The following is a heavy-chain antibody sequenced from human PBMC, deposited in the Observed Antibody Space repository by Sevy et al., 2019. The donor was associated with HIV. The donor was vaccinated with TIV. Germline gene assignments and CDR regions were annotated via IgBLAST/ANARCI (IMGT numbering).Heavy chain of an antibody. J-gene: IGHJ4*02. Sequence: ASVKVSCKASGYTFTNYYIHWVRQAPGQGLEWMGVINPSGGSTYYAQKLQGRVTMTRDTSTTTVYMELSSLRYEDTAVYFCARGDGIGRGFDYWGQGTLVTVSS. V-gene: IGHV1-46*01. CDR3: ARGDGIGRGFDY. D-gene: IGHD1-20*01. CDR2: INPSGGST. CDR1: GYTFTNYY.